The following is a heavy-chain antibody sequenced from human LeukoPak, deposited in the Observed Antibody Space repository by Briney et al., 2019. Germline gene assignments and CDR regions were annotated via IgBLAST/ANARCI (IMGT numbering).Heavy chain of an antibody. Sequence: GGSLRLSCAASGFTFRTYSMNWVRQAPGKGLEWVSTIGGSGASTYYGDSVKGRFAISRDNARNTLSLQMNSLTIEDTAVYYCVVVVEPPDSDGFDVWGQGTMITVSS. J-gene: IGHJ3*01. V-gene: IGHV3-23*01. CDR2: IGGSGAST. CDR1: GFTFRTYS. D-gene: IGHD1-14*01. CDR3: VVVVEPPDSDGFDV.